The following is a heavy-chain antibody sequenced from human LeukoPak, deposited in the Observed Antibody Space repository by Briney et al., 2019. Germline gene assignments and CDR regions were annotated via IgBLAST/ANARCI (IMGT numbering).Heavy chain of an antibody. Sequence: GGSLRLSCAASGFTFSSYAMSWVRQAPGKGLEWVSAISGSGGSTYYADSVKGRFTISRDNSKNTLYLQMNSLRAEDTAVYYCAKDIRLPYDILTGYLDYWGQGTLVTVSS. CDR2: ISGSGGST. V-gene: IGHV3-23*01. D-gene: IGHD3-9*01. CDR3: AKDIRLPYDILTGYLDY. CDR1: GFTFSSYA. J-gene: IGHJ4*02.